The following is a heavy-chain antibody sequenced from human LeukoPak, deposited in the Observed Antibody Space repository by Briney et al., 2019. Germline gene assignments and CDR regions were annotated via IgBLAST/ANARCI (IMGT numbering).Heavy chain of an antibody. V-gene: IGHV3-30-3*02. J-gene: IGHJ4*02. Sequence: GGSLRLSCAASGFTFSSYAMHWVRQAPGKGLEWVAVISYDGSNKYYADSVKGRFTISRDNSKNTLYLQMNSLRAEDTAVYYCAKYFERYYYDSSGYYSYYFDYWGQGTLVTVSS. D-gene: IGHD3-22*01. CDR2: ISYDGSNK. CDR3: AKYFERYYYDSSGYYSYYFDY. CDR1: GFTFSSYA.